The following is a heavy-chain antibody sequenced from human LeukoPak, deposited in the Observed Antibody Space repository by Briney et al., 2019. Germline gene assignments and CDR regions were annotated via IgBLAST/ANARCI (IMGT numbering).Heavy chain of an antibody. Sequence: GESLKISCKASGYSFTTNWIGWVRQMPGKGLEWMGIIYPGDSDTRYSPSFQGQVTISADKSISTAYLQWSGLKAPDTAMYYCARSGRDGYRVNDYWGQGTLVTVSS. J-gene: IGHJ4*02. D-gene: IGHD5-24*01. CDR3: ARSGRDGYRVNDY. CDR2: IYPGDSDT. CDR1: GYSFTTNW. V-gene: IGHV5-51*01.